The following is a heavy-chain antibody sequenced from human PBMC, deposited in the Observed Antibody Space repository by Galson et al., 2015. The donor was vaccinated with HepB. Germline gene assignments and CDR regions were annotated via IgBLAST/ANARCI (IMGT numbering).Heavy chain of an antibody. CDR2: INSDGSST. Sequence: SLRLSCAASGFTFSSYWMHWVRQAPGKGLVWVSRINSDGSSTSYADSVKGRFTISRDNAKNTLYLQMNSLRAEDTAVYYCARGPYSYCLYYYYGMDVWGQGTTVTVSS. D-gene: IGHD5-18*01. CDR3: ARGPYSYCLYYYYGMDV. CDR1: GFTFSSYW. J-gene: IGHJ6*02. V-gene: IGHV3-74*01.